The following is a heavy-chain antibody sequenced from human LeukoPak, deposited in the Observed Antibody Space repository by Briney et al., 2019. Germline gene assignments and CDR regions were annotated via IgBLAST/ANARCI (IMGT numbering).Heavy chain of an antibody. CDR1: GFMFNDYG. Sequence: GGSLRLSCAASGFMFNDYGMSWVRQVPGKGLEWVSGINWNSVSTSYEDSVKGRFTISRDNAKNSLYLQMNSLRAEDTAMYFCARDVIYFYDGSGYYDGGDSWGQGTLVSVSS. CDR2: INWNSVST. J-gene: IGHJ5*01. V-gene: IGHV3-20*04. CDR3: ARDVIYFYDGSGYYDGGDS. D-gene: IGHD3-22*01.